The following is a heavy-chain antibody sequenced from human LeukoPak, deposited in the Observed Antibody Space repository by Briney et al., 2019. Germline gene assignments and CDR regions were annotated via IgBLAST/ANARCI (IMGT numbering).Heavy chain of an antibody. CDR3: GREGVGATMAN. J-gene: IGHJ4*02. CDR2: TYYRSKWYN. D-gene: IGHD1-26*01. V-gene: IGHV6-1*01. CDR1: GDTVSSKNAA. Sequence: SQTLSLTCAISGDTVSSKNAAWNWNRQSPSRGLEWLGRTYYRSKWYNDYAVSVKCRININPDTSKNQFSLQLNSVTPEDTAVYYCGREGVGATMANWGQGTLVTVSS.